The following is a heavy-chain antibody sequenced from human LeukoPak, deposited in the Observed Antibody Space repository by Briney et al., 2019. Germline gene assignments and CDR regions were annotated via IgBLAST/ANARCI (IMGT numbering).Heavy chain of an antibody. CDR1: GFTFSNYW. D-gene: IGHD7-27*01. Sequence: GGSLRLSCAASGFTFSNYWVHWVRQAPGKGLVWVSHINGDGSRTTYADSVKGRFTISRDNAKNTLYLQMNSLRAEDTAVYYCAREAVGTGDWYFDLWGRGTLVTVSP. V-gene: IGHV3-74*03. J-gene: IGHJ2*01. CDR3: AREAVGTGDWYFDL. CDR2: INGDGSRT.